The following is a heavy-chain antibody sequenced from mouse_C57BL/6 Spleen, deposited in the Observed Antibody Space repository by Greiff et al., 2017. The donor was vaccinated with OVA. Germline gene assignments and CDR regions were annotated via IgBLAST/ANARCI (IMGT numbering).Heavy chain of an antibody. V-gene: IGHV1-69*01. J-gene: IGHJ3*01. CDR2: IDPSDSYT. CDR3: ATDYDGFAY. D-gene: IGHD2-4*01. CDR1: GYTFTSYW. Sequence: QVQLQQPGAELVMPGASVKLSCKASGYTFTSYWMHWVKQRPGQGLEWIGEIDPSDSYTNYNQKFKGKSTLTVDKSSSTAYMQLSSLTSEDSAVYYCATDYDGFAYWGQGTLVTVSA.